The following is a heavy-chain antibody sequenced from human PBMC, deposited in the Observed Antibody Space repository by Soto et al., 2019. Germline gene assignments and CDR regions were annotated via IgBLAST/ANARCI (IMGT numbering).Heavy chain of an antibody. Sequence: SETLSLTCTVYGGSISSSSYYWGWIRQPPGKGLEWIGSIYYSGSTYYNPSLKSRVTISVDRSKNQFSLKLSSVTAADTAVYYCARQGYGSGRYYGMDVWGQGTTVSLSS. CDR2: IYYSGST. J-gene: IGHJ6*02. D-gene: IGHD3-10*01. V-gene: IGHV4-39*07. CDR3: ARQGYGSGRYYGMDV. CDR1: GGSISSSSYY.